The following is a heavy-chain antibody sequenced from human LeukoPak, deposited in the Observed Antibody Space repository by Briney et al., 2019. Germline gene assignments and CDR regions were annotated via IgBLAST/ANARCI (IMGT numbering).Heavy chain of an antibody. CDR3: ARNITSVIPAGYFDY. CDR2: NYNTWST. Sequence: RSSEALSLTCSVSGGSIGSGRYYWAWIRQPPGKGLEWIGSNYNTWSTSYNPSLKSRVTMSVDTSKNQFSLRLSSVTAADTAVYYCARNITSVIPAGYFDYWGQGTLVTVSS. CDR1: GGSIGSGRYY. J-gene: IGHJ4*02. D-gene: IGHD2-2*01. V-gene: IGHV4-39*01.